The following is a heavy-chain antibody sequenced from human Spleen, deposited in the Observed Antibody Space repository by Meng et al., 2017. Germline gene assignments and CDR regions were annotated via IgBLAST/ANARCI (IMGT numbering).Heavy chain of an antibody. CDR1: GFTFNNFG. V-gene: IGHV3-30*18. J-gene: IGHJ4*02. D-gene: IGHD1-26*01. Sequence: VQLVESGGGVVQPEMSLRLSCASSGFTFNNFGMHWVRQAPGKGLEWVALISYDGSNKYYADSVKGRFTISRDNSKNTLYLQMNSLRADDTAVYYCAKDRQWEFIDYWGQGTLVTVSS. CDR2: ISYDGSNK. CDR3: AKDRQWEFIDY.